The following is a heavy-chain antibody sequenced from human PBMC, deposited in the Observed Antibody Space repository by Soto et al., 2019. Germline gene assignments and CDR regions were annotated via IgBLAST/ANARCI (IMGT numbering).Heavy chain of an antibody. CDR1: GGSISSYY. J-gene: IGHJ3*02. Sequence: PSETLCLTCTVSGGSISSYYWSWIRQPPGKGLEWIGYIYYSGSTNYNPSLKSRVTISVDTSKNQFSLKLSSVTAADTAVYYCARDSRPWSVAFDIWGQGTMVTVSS. V-gene: IGHV4-59*01. CDR2: IYYSGST. CDR3: ARDSRPWSVAFDI. D-gene: IGHD1-26*01.